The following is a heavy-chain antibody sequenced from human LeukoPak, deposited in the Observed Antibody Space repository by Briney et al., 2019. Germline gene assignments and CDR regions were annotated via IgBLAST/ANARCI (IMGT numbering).Heavy chain of an antibody. Sequence: PSETLSLTCTVSGYSISSGYYWGWIRQPPGKGLEWIGYIYYSGSTNYNPSLKSRVTISVDTSKNQFSLKLSSVTAADTAVYYCARGSVDHPFDSWGQGTLVTVSS. CDR3: ARGSVDHPFDS. D-gene: IGHD2-2*01. V-gene: IGHV4-61*05. CDR2: IYYSGST. CDR1: GYSISSGYY. J-gene: IGHJ4*02.